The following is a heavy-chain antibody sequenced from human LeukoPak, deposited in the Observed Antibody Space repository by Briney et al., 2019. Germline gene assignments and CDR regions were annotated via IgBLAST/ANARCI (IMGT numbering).Heavy chain of an antibody. D-gene: IGHD1-26*01. Sequence: GGSLRLSCAASGFTFSSYWMSWVRQAPGKGLEWVANIKQDGSEKYYVDSVKGRFTISRDNAKNSLYLQMNSLGAEDTAVYYCARDKRVGATLFDYWGQGTLVTVSS. V-gene: IGHV3-7*01. CDR3: ARDKRVGATLFDY. CDR2: IKQDGSEK. J-gene: IGHJ4*02. CDR1: GFTFSSYW.